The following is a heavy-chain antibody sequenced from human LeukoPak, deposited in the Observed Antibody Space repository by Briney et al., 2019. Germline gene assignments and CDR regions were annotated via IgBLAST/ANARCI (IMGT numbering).Heavy chain of an antibody. J-gene: IGHJ4*02. CDR3: ARGPYGSGSYY. Sequence: SQTLSLTCTVSGGSISSGDYYWSWIRQPPGKGLEWIGYIYYSGTTYYNPSLKSRVTISVDTSKNQFSLKLTSVTAADTAVYFRARGPYGSGSYYWGQGTLVTVSS. V-gene: IGHV4-30-4*01. D-gene: IGHD3-10*01. CDR2: IYYSGTT. CDR1: GGSISSGDYY.